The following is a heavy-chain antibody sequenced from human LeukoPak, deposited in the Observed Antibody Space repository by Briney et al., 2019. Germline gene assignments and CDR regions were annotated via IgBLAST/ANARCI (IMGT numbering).Heavy chain of an antibody. J-gene: IGHJ4*02. D-gene: IGHD5-24*01. Sequence: SVKVSCKASGGTFSSYAISWVRQAPGQGLEWMGRIIPIFGTANYAQKFQGRVTITTDESTSTAYMELSSLRTEDTAVYYFASFRDGYNYFDYWGQGTLVTVSS. CDR3: ASFRDGYNYFDY. CDR2: IIPIFGTA. V-gene: IGHV1-69*05. CDR1: GGTFSSYA.